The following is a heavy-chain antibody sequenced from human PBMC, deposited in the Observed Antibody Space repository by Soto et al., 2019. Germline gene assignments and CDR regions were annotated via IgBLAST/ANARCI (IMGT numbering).Heavy chain of an antibody. CDR1: GFTFSSYA. CDR3: AKDPELRFLEWLPDPNFDY. J-gene: IGHJ4*02. V-gene: IGHV3-23*01. CDR2: ISGSGGST. Sequence: GGSLRLSCAASGFTFSSYAMSWVRQAPGKGLEWVSAISGSGGSTYYADSVKGRFTISRDNSKNTLCLQMNSLRAEDTAVYYCAKDPELRFLEWLPDPNFDYWGQGTLVTVSS. D-gene: IGHD3-3*01.